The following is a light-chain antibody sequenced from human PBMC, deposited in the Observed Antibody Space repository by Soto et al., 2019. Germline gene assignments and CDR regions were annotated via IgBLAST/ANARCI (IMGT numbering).Light chain of an antibody. CDR2: DAS. V-gene: IGKV1-33*01. CDR3: QQYDNVPYT. Sequence: DIQMTQSPSSLSASIGDRVTITCQASQDINNYLNWYQQKPGKAPKLLIYDASNLETGVPSRFSGSGSGTDITFTLSSLQPEDIATYFCQQYDNVPYTFGQGPKLEI. J-gene: IGKJ2*01. CDR1: QDINNY.